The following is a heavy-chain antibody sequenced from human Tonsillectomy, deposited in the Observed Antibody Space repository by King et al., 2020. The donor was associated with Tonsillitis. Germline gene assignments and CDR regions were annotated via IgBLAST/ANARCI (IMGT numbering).Heavy chain of an antibody. D-gene: IGHD7-27*01. Sequence: QLQESGPGLVKSSETLSLICTVSGGSISSSSFYWGWIRQPPGKGLEWIGSIYYSGTTFYNPSLKSRITISVDTSKNQFSLKLRSVTAADTAVYYCVRHELGMTWFDPWGQGTLVTVSS. V-gene: IGHV4-39*01. CDR1: GGSISSSSFY. CDR3: VRHELGMTWFDP. CDR2: IYYSGTT. J-gene: IGHJ5*02.